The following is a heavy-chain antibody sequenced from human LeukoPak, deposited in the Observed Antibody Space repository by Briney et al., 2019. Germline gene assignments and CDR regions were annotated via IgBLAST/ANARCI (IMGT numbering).Heavy chain of an antibody. CDR3: AKGIGLPPYYYYYMDV. CDR1: GFTFSNYA. CDR2: ISGSGDST. V-gene: IGHV3-23*01. D-gene: IGHD1-26*01. Sequence: GGSLRLSCAASGFTFSNYAMRWVRQAPGKGLEWVSGISGSGDSTYYADSVKGRFTISRDNSKNTLYLQMNSLRAEDTAVYYCAKGIGLPPYYYYYMDVWGKGTTVTVSS. J-gene: IGHJ6*03.